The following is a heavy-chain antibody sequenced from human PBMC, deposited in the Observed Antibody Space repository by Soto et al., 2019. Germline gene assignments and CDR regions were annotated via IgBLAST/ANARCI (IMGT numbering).Heavy chain of an antibody. CDR3: ARALPSRYYDFWSSYLALGYFDY. J-gene: IGHJ4*02. CDR1: GYTFTSYA. CDR2: INAGNGNT. D-gene: IGHD3-3*01. Sequence: GASVKVSCKASGYTFTSYAMHWVRQAPGQRLEWMGWINAGNGNTKYSQKFQGRVTITRDTSASTAYMELSSLRSEDTAVYYCARALPSRYYDFWSSYLALGYFDYCGQGPLVTVSS. V-gene: IGHV1-3*01.